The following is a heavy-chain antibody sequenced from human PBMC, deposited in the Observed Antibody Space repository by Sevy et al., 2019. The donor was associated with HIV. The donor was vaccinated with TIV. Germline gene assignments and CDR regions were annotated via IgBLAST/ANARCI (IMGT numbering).Heavy chain of an antibody. CDR3: ARDGPGYDFWSGYSYYYYYGMDV. CDR2: IYYSGST. Sequence: SETLSLTCTVSGGSVSSGSYYWSWIRQSPGKGLEWIGYIYYSGSTNYNPSLKSRVTISVDTSKNQFSLKLSSVTAADTAVYYCARDGPGYDFWSGYSYYYYYGMDVWGQGTTVTVSS. CDR1: GGSVSSGSYY. V-gene: IGHV4-61*01. J-gene: IGHJ6*02. D-gene: IGHD3-3*01.